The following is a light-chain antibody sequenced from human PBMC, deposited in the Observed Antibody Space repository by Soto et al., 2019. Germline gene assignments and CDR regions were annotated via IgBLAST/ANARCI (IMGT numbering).Light chain of an antibody. CDR1: QTVRNNY. Sequence: EFVLTQSPGTLSLSRGERATLSGRASQTVRNNYLAWYQQKPGQAPRLLIYAASSRATGIPDRFSGGGSGTDFTLTISRLEPEDFAVYYCQQFSSYPLTFGGGTKVDVK. J-gene: IGKJ4*01. V-gene: IGKV3-20*01. CDR3: QQFSSYPLT. CDR2: AAS.